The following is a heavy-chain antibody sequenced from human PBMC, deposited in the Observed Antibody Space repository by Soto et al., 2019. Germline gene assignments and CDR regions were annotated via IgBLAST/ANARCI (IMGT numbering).Heavy chain of an antibody. CDR1: GGSFSGYY. Sequence: SETLSLTCAVYGGSFSGYYWSWIRQPPGKGLEWIGEINHSGSTNYNPSLKSRVTISVDTSKNQFSLKLSSVTAADTAVYYCGRSLYCSSTSCLARYAFDIWGQGTMVTVSS. CDR3: GRSLYCSSTSCLARYAFDI. CDR2: INHSGST. J-gene: IGHJ3*02. D-gene: IGHD2-2*01. V-gene: IGHV4-34*01.